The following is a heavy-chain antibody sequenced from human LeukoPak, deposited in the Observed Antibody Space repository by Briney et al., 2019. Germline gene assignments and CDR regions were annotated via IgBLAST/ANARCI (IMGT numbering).Heavy chain of an antibody. Sequence: SQTLSLTCTVSGGSISSGDYYWSWIRQPPGKGLEWIGYIYYSGSTYYNPSLKSRVTISVDTSKNQFSLKLSSVTAADTAVYYCARHGYSYGSNWFDPWGQGTLVTVSS. CDR1: GGSISSGDYY. CDR3: ARHGYSYGSNWFDP. D-gene: IGHD5-18*01. J-gene: IGHJ5*02. V-gene: IGHV4-30-4*01. CDR2: IYYSGST.